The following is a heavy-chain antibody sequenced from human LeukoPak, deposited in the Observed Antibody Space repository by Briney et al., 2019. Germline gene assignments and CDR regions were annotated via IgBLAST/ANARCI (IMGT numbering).Heavy chain of an antibody. Sequence: GGSLRLSCAASGFTFSDYNLNWVRQAPGKGLEWLSYIDTSSSTIYYTDSVKGRFTISRDNAKNSLYLQMNSLRAEDTAVYYCARDILPGPQPRSQHGGQAPLATVSS. D-gene: IGHD3-9*01. V-gene: IGHV3-48*04. J-gene: IGHJ1*01. CDR2: IDTSSSTI. CDR3: ARDILPGPQPRSQH. CDR1: GFTFSDYN.